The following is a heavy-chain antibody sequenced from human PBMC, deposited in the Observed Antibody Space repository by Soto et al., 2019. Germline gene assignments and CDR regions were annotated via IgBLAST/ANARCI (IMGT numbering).Heavy chain of an antibody. D-gene: IGHD3-10*01. V-gene: IGHV3-15*07. J-gene: IGHJ3*01. CDR3: TTDGNFGGVVVAFHL. CDR2: IKSKAGGGAI. CDR1: GFSFTEAW. Sequence: EVQMVESGGGLVKPGGSLRLSCAVSGFSFTEAWMNWVRQAPGKGLEWVGRIKSKAGGGAIDYAAPVKGRFTISRDDSKDTLYLQINSRKTEETAVYYCTTDGNFGGVVVAFHLWGQGTMLTVSS.